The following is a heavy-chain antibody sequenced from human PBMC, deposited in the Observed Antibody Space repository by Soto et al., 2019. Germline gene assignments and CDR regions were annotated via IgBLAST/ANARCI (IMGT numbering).Heavy chain of an antibody. CDR1: GFTFSSYW. J-gene: IGHJ6*02. V-gene: IGHV3-74*01. Sequence: EVQLVESGGGLVQPGGSLRLSCAASGFTFSSYWMHWVRQAPGKGLVWVSRINSDGSSTSYADSVKGRFTISGDNAKNTLYLKMNSLRAEDTAVYYCARARVTMIVVNGMDVWGQGTTVTVSS. CDR3: ARARVTMIVVNGMDV. CDR2: INSDGSST. D-gene: IGHD3-22*01.